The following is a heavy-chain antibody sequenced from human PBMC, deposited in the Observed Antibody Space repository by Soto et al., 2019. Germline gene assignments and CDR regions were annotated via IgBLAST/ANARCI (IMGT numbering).Heavy chain of an antibody. CDR1: GYTFTSYG. V-gene: IGHV1-18*01. D-gene: IGHD4-17*01. CDR3: ARDFWYDYGGNSGSVY. J-gene: IGHJ4*02. CDR2: ISAYNGNT. Sequence: ASVNVSCKASGYTFTSYGISWVRQAPGQGLEWMGWISAYNGNTNYAQKLQGRVTMTTDTSTSTAYMELRSLRSDDTAVYYCARDFWYDYGGNSGSVYWGQGTRVTVSS.